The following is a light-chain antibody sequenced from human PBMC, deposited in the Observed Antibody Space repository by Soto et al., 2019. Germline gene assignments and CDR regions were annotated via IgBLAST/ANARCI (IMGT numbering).Light chain of an antibody. J-gene: IGKJ4*01. Sequence: IQLTQSPSSLSASVGDRVTITCRASQGINTFLAWYQQKPGKAPKLLIYAASTLQSGVPSRFSGSGSGTDFTLTSSSLQPEDFATYYCQQLESYPSTFGGGTKVAIK. CDR3: QQLESYPST. V-gene: IGKV1-9*01. CDR2: AAS. CDR1: QGINTF.